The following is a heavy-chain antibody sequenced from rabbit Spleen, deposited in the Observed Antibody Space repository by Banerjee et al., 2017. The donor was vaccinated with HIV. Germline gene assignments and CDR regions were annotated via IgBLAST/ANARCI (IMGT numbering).Heavy chain of an antibody. CDR3: ARVSETSGWGEDL. CDR2: IDTNDGDT. D-gene: IGHD4-1*01. CDR1: GFSFSSNW. V-gene: IGHV1S45*01. J-gene: IGHJ6*01. Sequence: LEESGGGLVKPGGTLTLTCTVSGFSFSSNWICWVRQAPGKGLEWIACIDTNDGDTDYANWPKGRFTISKTSSTTVTLQMTSLTAADTATYFCARVSETSGWGEDLWGPGTLVTVS.